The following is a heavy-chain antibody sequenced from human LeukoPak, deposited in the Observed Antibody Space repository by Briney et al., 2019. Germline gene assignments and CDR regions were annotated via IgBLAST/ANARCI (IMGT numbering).Heavy chain of an antibody. J-gene: IGHJ4*02. V-gene: IGHV4-4*07. CDR1: GGSISNYY. Sequence: SETLSLTCTVSGGSISNYYWSWIRQPAGKGLEWIGRIYTGGYTDYNPSLKSRVAMSLDTSKNQFSLKLISVTAADTAVYYCARTGTTVGPTPPPFDYWGQGTLVTVSS. CDR2: IYTGGYT. CDR3: ARTGTTVGPTPPPFDY. D-gene: IGHD1-14*01.